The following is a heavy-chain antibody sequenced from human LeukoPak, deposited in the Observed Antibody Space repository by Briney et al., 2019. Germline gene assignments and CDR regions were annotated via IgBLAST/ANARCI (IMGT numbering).Heavy chain of an antibody. CDR3: ARIGYSSSSLDY. D-gene: IGHD6-13*01. CDR1: GFTFSRFW. Sequence: GGSPRLSCAASGFTFSRFWMTWVRQAQGKGLKGVANINQDGSVKYYVDSVKGRFTISRDNAKNLVYLQMDSLRAEDTAVYYCARIGYSSSSLDYWGQGTLVTVSS. CDR2: INQDGSVK. J-gene: IGHJ4*02. V-gene: IGHV3-7*01.